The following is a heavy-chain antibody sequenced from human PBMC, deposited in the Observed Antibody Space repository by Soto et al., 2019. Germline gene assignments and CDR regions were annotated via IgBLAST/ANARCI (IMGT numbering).Heavy chain of an antibody. D-gene: IGHD2-2*01. Sequence: VSCISSSSSYIYYADSVKGRFTISRDNAKNSLYLQMNSLRAEDTAVYYCARDGAMRDYPYYYDYYGMDVWGQGTTVTVSS. CDR3: ARDGAMRDYPYYYDYYGMDV. J-gene: IGHJ6*02. V-gene: IGHV3-21*01. CDR2: ISSSSSYI.